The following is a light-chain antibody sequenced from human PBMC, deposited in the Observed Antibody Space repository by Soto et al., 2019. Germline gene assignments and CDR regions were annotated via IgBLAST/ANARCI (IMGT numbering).Light chain of an antibody. CDR3: QQYNNWWT. CDR2: GAS. J-gene: IGKJ1*01. CDR1: QSVSSN. V-gene: IGKV3-15*01. Sequence: EIVMTQSPATLSVSLGERATLSCRASQSVSSNLAWYQQKPGQAPRLLISGASTRATGIPARFSGSGSGTEFTLTISSLQSEDFAVYYCQQYNNWWTFGQGTKVEIK.